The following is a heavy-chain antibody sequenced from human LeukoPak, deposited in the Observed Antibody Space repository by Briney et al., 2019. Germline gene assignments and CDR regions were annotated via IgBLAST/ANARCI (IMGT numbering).Heavy chain of an antibody. V-gene: IGHV4-59*08. CDR3: ARLNDFWSGYDY. J-gene: IGHJ4*02. CDR1: GGSISSNY. Sequence: SETLSLTCTVSGGSISSNYWSWIRQPPGKGLEWIGYIYYSGSTNYNPSLKSRVTISVDTSKNQFSLKLSSVTAADTAVYYCARLNDFWSGYDYWGQGTLVTVSS. CDR2: IYYSGST. D-gene: IGHD3-3*01.